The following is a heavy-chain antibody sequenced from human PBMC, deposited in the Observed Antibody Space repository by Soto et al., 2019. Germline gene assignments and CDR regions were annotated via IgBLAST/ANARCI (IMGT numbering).Heavy chain of an antibody. V-gene: IGHV4-59*01. CDR1: GDSISSYY. J-gene: IGHJ4*02. CDR3: ALRSMAVVPEY. CDR2: LYYGRSA. D-gene: IGHD3-22*01. Sequence: QVQLQESGPGLVKPSETLSLTCAVSGDSISSYYCMWIRQPPGKGLESIGYLYYGRSANYNPSLTSRGTLPVDPSTNQCSLTLRSMTAADTAVYYCALRSMAVVPEYWGQGTLVTVSS.